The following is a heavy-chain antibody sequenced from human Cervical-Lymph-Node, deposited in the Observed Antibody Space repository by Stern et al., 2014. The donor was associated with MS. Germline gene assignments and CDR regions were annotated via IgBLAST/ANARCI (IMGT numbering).Heavy chain of an antibody. D-gene: IGHD5-18*01. CDR1: GGSISDNY. J-gene: IGHJ4*02. CDR3: ARDRGTGSYGAPFDY. CDR2: VFHSGLT. Sequence: QVQLVESGPGLVKPSETLSLTCTVSGGSISDNYWSWVRQPPGEGLEWLGYVFHSGLTYYNPSLKSRLTMSVDTSKNQFSLTLSSVTDADSAVYYCARDRGTGSYGAPFDYWGQGTVVTVSS. V-gene: IGHV4-59*01.